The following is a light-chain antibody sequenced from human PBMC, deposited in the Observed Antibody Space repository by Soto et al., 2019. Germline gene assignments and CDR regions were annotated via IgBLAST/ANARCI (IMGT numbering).Light chain of an antibody. Sequence: QSVLTQPASVSGSPGQSITISCTGSNSDIGGYNSVSWYQQHPGKAPKLLIFGVTNRPSGVSDRFSGSKSGNTGSLTISAPQGEDQGDYYCTSYTSVTIVVFGGGTQLTVL. CDR2: GVT. V-gene: IGLV2-14*01. J-gene: IGLJ2*01. CDR3: TSYTSVTIVV. CDR1: NSDIGGYNS.